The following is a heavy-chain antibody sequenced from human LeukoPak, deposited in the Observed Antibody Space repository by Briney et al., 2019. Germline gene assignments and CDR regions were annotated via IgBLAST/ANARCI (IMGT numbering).Heavy chain of an antibody. D-gene: IGHD4-17*01. J-gene: IGHJ4*02. CDR2: INAGNGNT. Sequence: ASVKVSCKASGYTFTSYAMHWVRQAPGQRLEWMGWINAGNGNTKYSQKFQGRITITRDTSASTAYMELSSLRSEDTAVYYCARADDDYGDYAYHFDYWGQGTLVTVSS. V-gene: IGHV1-3*01. CDR3: ARADDDYGDYAYHFDY. CDR1: GYTFTSYA.